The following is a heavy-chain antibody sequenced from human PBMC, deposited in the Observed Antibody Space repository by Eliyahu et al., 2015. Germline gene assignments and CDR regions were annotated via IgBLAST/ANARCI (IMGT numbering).Heavy chain of an antibody. J-gene: IGHJ5*02. CDR2: ISYDGNDQ. D-gene: IGHD2-21*01. V-gene: IGHV3-30*01. Sequence: QVQLVQFGGGVVQPGGSLXLSCRXXXFTXSXFPMHWXRQAXGKGLEWLAHISYDGNDQYYADSVEGRFTISRDNSKNTLYLQLNSLRPEDTAVYFCARDRSPSRIAMGRFDPWGQGTLVTVSS. CDR1: XFTXSXFP. CDR3: ARDRSPSRIAMGRFDP.